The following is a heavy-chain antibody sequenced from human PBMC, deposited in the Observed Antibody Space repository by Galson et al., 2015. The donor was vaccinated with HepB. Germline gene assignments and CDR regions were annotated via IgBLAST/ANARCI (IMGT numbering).Heavy chain of an antibody. CDR2: IYYSGST. D-gene: IGHD6-6*01. CDR3: ARGGDIAARRGGIFDY. J-gene: IGHJ4*02. V-gene: IGHV4-59*01. Sequence: LTCTVSGGSISSYYWSWIRQPPGKGLEWIGYIYYSGSTNYNPSLKSRVTISVDTSKNQFSLKLSSVTAADTAVYYCARGGDIAARRGGIFDYWGQGTLVTVSS. CDR1: GGSISSYY.